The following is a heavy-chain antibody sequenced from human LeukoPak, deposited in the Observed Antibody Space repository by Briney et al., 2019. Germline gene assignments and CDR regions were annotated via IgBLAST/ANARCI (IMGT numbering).Heavy chain of an antibody. V-gene: IGHV3-30*18. Sequence: PGGSLRLSCAASGFTFSSYGMHWVRQAPGKGLEWVVVISYDGSNKYYADSVKGRFTISRDNSKNTLYLQMNSLRAEDTAVYYCAKMTPTVDDYWGQGTLVTVSS. D-gene: IGHD7-27*01. CDR1: GFTFSSYG. CDR3: AKMTPTVDDY. CDR2: ISYDGSNK. J-gene: IGHJ4*02.